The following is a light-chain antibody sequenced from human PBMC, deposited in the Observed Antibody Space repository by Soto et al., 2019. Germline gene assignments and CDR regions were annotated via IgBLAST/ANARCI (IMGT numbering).Light chain of an antibody. CDR1: QSVDSSY. V-gene: IGKV3-20*01. CDR2: GAS. J-gene: IGKJ4*01. CDR3: QQYGGSPLT. Sequence: EIVLTQSPGTLSLSPGERATLSCRASQSVDSSYLSWYQQKPGQAPRLLIYGASSRATGIPARFSGSGSRTDFTLTISRLEPEDFAVYYCQQYGGSPLTFGGGTKVEI.